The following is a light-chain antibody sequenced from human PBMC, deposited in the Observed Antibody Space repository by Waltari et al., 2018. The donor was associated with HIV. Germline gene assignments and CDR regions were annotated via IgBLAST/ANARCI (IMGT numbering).Light chain of an antibody. CDR2: KAS. Sequence: IKLTQPLSPLSASVGDGVTITCRASQSIGYWLAWYQVKPGRGPKLLIYKASSLEGGVPSRFSGSGSGTEFTLTISSLQPDDFATYYCQQSQSFLYTFGQGTKLEIK. CDR3: QQSQSFLYT. J-gene: IGKJ2*01. V-gene: IGKV1-5*03. CDR1: QSIGYW.